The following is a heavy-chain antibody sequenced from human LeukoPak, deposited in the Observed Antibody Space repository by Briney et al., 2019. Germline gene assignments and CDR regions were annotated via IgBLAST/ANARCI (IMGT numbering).Heavy chain of an antibody. D-gene: IGHD2-2*01. V-gene: IGHV3-21*01. CDR2: ISSSSYI. Sequence: PGGSLRLSCAASGFTFSSYSMNWVRQAPGKGLEWVSSISSSSYIYYADSVKGRFTISRDNAKNSLYLQMNSLRAEDTAVYYCARVDSTLTYYHYFFMDVWGKGTPVTVSS. CDR1: GFTFSSYS. CDR3: ARVDSTLTYYHYFFMDV. J-gene: IGHJ6*03.